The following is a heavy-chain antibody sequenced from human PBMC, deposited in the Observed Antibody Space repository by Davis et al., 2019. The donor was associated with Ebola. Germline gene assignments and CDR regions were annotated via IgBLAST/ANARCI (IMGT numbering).Heavy chain of an antibody. CDR2: IYYSGST. D-gene: IGHD1-26*01. CDR3: ARGGYWAFDY. J-gene: IGHJ4*02. V-gene: IGHV4-39*07. CDR1: GGSIISSSSY. Sequence: MPSETLSLTCTVSGGSIISSSSYWGWIRQPPRKGLEWIGSIYYSGSTNYNPSLKSRVTILVDTSKNQFSLKLSSVTAADTAVYYCARGGYWAFDYWGQGGLVTVSS.